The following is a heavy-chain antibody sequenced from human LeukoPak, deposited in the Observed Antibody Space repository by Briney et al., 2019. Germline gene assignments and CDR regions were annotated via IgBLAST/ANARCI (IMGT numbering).Heavy chain of an antibody. CDR3: ARHAGDIVVVPAATLYNWFDP. V-gene: IGHV4-39*01. Sequence: SETLSLTCTVSGGSISSSSYYWGWIRQPPGKGLEWIGSIYYGGSTYYNPSLKSRVTISVDTSKNQFSLKLSSVTAADTAVYYCARHAGDIVVVPAATLYNWFDPWGQGTLVTVSS. CDR2: IYYGGST. CDR1: GGSISSSSYY. D-gene: IGHD2-2*01. J-gene: IGHJ5*02.